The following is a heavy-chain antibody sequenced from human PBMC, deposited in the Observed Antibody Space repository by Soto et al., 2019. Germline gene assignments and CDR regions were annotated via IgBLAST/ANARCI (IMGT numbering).Heavy chain of an antibody. CDR1: GYTFTSYD. D-gene: IGHD3-3*01. CDR3: ARRVGGYDFWSGYYGDSYYYYMDV. J-gene: IGHJ6*03. Sequence: ASVKVSFKASGYTFTSYDINWVRQATGQGLEWMGWMNPNSGNTGYAQKFQGRVTMTRNTSISTAYMELSSLRSEDTAVYYCARRVGGYDFWSGYYGDSYYYYMDVWGKGTTVTVSS. CDR2: MNPNSGNT. V-gene: IGHV1-8*01.